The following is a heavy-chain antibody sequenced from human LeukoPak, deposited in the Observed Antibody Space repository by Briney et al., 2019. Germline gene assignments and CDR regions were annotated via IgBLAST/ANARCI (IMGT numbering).Heavy chain of an antibody. CDR2: IYSGGAT. Sequence: GSLRLSCAASGFSVSGNYMSWVRHAPGKGLEWVSAIYSGGATYYTDSVKGRFTMSRHTTKNTLDLKMNRLIVEDTAVYYCARWKMEGIVVDVFDIWGQGTRVTVSS. CDR1: GFSVSGNY. CDR3: ARWKMEGIVVDVFDI. V-gene: IGHV3-53*04. J-gene: IGHJ3*02. D-gene: IGHD3-22*01.